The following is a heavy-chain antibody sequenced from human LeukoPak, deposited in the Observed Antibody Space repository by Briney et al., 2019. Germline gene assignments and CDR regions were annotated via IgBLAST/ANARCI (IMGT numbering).Heavy chain of an antibody. CDR3: TTATELIVATIPDN. V-gene: IGHV3-15*01. D-gene: IGHD5-12*01. CDR2: VKTKTDGATT. J-gene: IGHJ4*02. Sequence: WVSLTLSCAASGFTFSDVWMTWVRQAPGRGLEWVGRVKTKTDGATTDYAAPVKGRFTILRDDSANMLYLQMTSLRTEDTALYYCTTATELIVATIPDNWGQGTLVTVSS. CDR1: GFTFSDVW.